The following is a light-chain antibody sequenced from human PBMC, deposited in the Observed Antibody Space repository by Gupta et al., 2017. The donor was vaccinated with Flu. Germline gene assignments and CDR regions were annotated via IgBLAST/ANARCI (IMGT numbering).Light chain of an antibody. V-gene: IGKV3-15*01. CDR1: QSVGSN. J-gene: IGKJ2*01. CDR3: QQEKDGPPEYT. Sequence: TLSVSPGGSATLSCRASQSVGSNLAWYKHRPGQAPRLLIYGGFKRPKYITARFIGRGVGTEFTLTITSRQSEDFAVYYCQQEKDGPPEYTFGQGTRLDIK. CDR2: GGF.